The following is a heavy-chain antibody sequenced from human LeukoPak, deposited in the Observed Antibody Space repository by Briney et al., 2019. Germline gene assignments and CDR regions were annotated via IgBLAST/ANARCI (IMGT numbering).Heavy chain of an antibody. CDR2: IIPIFGTA. V-gene: IGHV1-69*01. Sequence: SVKVSCKASGGTFSSYAISWVRQAPGQGLEWMGGIIPIFGTANYAQKFQGRVTITADESTSTAYMELSSLRPEDTAVYYCAREEDYSYGMDVWGQGTTVTVSS. CDR1: GGTFSSYA. J-gene: IGHJ6*02. CDR3: AREEDYSYGMDV.